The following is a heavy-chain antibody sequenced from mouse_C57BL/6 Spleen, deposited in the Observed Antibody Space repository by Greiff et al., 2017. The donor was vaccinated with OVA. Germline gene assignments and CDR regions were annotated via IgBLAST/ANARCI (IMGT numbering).Heavy chain of an antibody. D-gene: IGHD1-1*01. CDR2: IDPSDSYT. Sequence: QVQLQQPGAELVKPGASVKLSCKASGYTFTSYWMQWVKQRPGQGLEWIGEIDPSDSYTNSNQKFKGKATLTVDTSSSTAYMQLSSLTSYYSAVYYCARPLYGSSSFAYWGQGTLVTVSA. V-gene: IGHV1-50*01. J-gene: IGHJ3*01. CDR3: ARPLYGSSSFAY. CDR1: GYTFTSYW.